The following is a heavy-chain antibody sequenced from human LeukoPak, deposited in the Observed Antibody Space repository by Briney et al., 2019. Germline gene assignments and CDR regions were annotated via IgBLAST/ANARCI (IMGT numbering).Heavy chain of an antibody. Sequence: GGSLRLSCAASGFTFSSYAMSWVRQAPGKGLEWVSAISGSGGSTYYADSVKGRFTISRDNSKNTLYLQMNSLRAEDTAVYYCAKDVWNDYVWGSYRYTAGAFDIWGQGTMVTVSS. V-gene: IGHV3-23*01. CDR2: ISGSGGST. D-gene: IGHD3-16*02. CDR3: AKDVWNDYVWGSYRYTAGAFDI. J-gene: IGHJ3*02. CDR1: GFTFSSYA.